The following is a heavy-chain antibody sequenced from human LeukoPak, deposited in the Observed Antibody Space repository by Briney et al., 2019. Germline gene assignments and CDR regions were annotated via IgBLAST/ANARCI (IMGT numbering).Heavy chain of an antibody. V-gene: IGHV1-69*13. CDR1: GGTFSSYA. CDR2: IIPIFGTA. D-gene: IGHD1-26*01. Sequence: ASVKVSYKASGGTFSSYAISWVRQAPGQGLEWMGGIIPIFGTANYAQKFQGRVTITADESTSTAYMELSSLRSEDTAVYYCARGGAEDYFDYWGQGTLVTVSS. J-gene: IGHJ4*02. CDR3: ARGGAEDYFDY.